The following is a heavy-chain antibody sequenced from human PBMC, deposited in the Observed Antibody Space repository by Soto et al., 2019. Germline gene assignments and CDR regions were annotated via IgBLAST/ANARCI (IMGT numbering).Heavy chain of an antibody. CDR1: GYTFTSYY. V-gene: IGHV1-46*01. D-gene: IGHD2-15*01. CDR2: INPSGGTT. CDR3: EIDGCWQPAY. Sequence: ASVKVSCKASGYTFTSYYMHWVRQAPGQGLKWMGIINPSGGTTNYAQKVQGRVTMATDTSTSTVYMELSSLRSEDTAVDYCEIDGCWQPAYWGEGTLVTVSS. J-gene: IGHJ4*02.